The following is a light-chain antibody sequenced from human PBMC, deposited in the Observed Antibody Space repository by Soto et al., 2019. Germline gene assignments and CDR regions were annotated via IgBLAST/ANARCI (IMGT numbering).Light chain of an antibody. CDR1: SSDVGAFTY. V-gene: IGLV2-14*03. Sequence: QSVLTQPASVSGSPGQSISISCIGTSSDVGAFTYVSWYQHHPGKAPQLIIYDVTSRPSGVSNRFSASKSGNTASLTISGLQAEDEADYYCSSYTTRNTEVFGTGTKLTVL. CDR3: SSYTTRNTEV. J-gene: IGLJ1*01. CDR2: DVT.